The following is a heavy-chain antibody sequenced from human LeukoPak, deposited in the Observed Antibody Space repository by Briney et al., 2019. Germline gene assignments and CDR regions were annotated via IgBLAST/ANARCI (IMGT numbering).Heavy chain of an antibody. CDR3: ARERIAVAGTFSYYYYGMDV. CDR2: IIPIFGTA. D-gene: IGHD6-19*01. Sequence: SVKVSCKASGGTFSSYAISWVRQAPGQGLESMGGIIPIFGTANYAQKFQGRVTITADESTSTAYMELSSLRSEDTAVYYCARERIAVAGTFSYYYYGMDVWGQGTTVTVSS. CDR1: GGTFSSYA. V-gene: IGHV1-69*13. J-gene: IGHJ6*02.